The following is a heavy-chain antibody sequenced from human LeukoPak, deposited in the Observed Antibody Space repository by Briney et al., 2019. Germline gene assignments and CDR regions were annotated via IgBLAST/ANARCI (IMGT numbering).Heavy chain of an antibody. CDR3: ARGGSKSLGNFDY. Sequence: PGGSLRLSCAASGFTFSSYAMHWVRQAPGKGLEYVSAISSNGGSTYYANSVKGRFTISRDNSKNTLYLQMGSLRAEDMAVYYCARGGSKSLGNFDYWGQGTLVTVSS. J-gene: IGHJ4*02. D-gene: IGHD7-27*01. CDR2: ISSNGGST. CDR1: GFTFSSYA. V-gene: IGHV3-64*01.